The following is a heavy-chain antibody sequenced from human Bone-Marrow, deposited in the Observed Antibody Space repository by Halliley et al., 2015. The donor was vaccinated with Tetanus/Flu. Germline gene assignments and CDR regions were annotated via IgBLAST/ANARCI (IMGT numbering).Heavy chain of an antibody. J-gene: IGHJ4*02. Sequence: SYLSRIGTPMSHADSVKGRFTISRDTASNSLYLQMNSLRVEDTGIYYCARKGRGSRYGGIDNWGQGTLVTVSS. CDR3: ARKGRGSRYGGIDN. CDR2: LSRIGTPM. V-gene: IGHV3-48*03. D-gene: IGHD5-18*01.